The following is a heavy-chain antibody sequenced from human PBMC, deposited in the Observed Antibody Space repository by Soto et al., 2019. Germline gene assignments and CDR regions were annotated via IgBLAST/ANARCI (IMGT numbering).Heavy chain of an antibody. Sequence: EVQLVESGGGLIQPGGSLRLSCAASGFSVSSNYMSWVRQAPGKGLEWVSVIYSGGSTFYSDSAEGRFTIARSNSKNTLHLKMNSVRAEDTAVYYCARGSMVRGVIITSAFDIWGQGTMVTVSS. CDR1: GFSVSSNY. D-gene: IGHD3-10*01. V-gene: IGHV3-53*01. J-gene: IGHJ3*02. CDR3: ARGSMVRGVIITSAFDI. CDR2: IYSGGST.